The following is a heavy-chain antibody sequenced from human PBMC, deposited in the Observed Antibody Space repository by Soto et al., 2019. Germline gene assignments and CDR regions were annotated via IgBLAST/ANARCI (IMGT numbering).Heavy chain of an antibody. CDR3: DTLYGDYGGFDQ. Sequence: GGSLRLTCAASEITFSDTWMNWVSQAHGKGLQGGGRIKSKGDGGTADYATPVKYRFAISRDDSKKTLYLQMNSLKSEDTGGYFSDTLYGDYGGFDQWGQGTLGTVSS. CDR1: EITFSDTW. D-gene: IGHD4-17*01. CDR2: IKSKGDGGTA. V-gene: IGHV3-15*07. J-gene: IGHJ4*02.